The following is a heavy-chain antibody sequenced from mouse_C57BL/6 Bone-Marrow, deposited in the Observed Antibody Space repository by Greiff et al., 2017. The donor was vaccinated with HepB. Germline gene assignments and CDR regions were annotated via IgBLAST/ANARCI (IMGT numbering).Heavy chain of an antibody. CDR2: ISDGGSYT. D-gene: IGHD1-1*01. Sequence: EVQGVESGGGLVKPGGSLKLSCAASGFTFSSYAMSWVRQTPEKRLEWVATISDGGSYTYYPDNVKGRFTISRDNAKNNLYLQMSHLKSEDTAMYYCARDHYGSSYPFAYWGQGTLVTVSA. V-gene: IGHV5-4*01. J-gene: IGHJ3*01. CDR1: GFTFSSYA. CDR3: ARDHYGSSYPFAY.